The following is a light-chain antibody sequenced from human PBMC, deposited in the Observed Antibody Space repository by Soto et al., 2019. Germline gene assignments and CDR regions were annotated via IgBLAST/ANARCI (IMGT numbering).Light chain of an antibody. CDR2: GDS. Sequence: QSVLTQPPSVSGAPGKRVTISCTGGTPTIGAGYNVHWYQQVPGTAPKLLIYGDSNRPSGVPDRFSGSKSGTSASLAITGLQAEDEADYYCQSYDSSLSGWLFGGGTKVTVL. CDR3: QSYDSSLSGWL. J-gene: IGLJ3*02. CDR1: TPTIGAGYN. V-gene: IGLV1-40*01.